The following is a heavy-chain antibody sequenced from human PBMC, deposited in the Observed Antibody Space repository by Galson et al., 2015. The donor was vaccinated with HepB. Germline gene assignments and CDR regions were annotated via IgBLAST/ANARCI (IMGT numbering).Heavy chain of an antibody. D-gene: IGHD5-12*01. Sequence: SLRLSCAASGFTFSKHAMSWVRQAPGKGLEWVSGVSGSGANTYYADFGKGRFTISRDNSRNTLYLQMSSLRSEDAAVYYCAKERGHSGYDCSFDYWGQGALVTVSS. J-gene: IGHJ4*02. V-gene: IGHV3-23*01. CDR2: VSGSGANT. CDR1: GFTFSKHA. CDR3: AKERGHSGYDCSFDY.